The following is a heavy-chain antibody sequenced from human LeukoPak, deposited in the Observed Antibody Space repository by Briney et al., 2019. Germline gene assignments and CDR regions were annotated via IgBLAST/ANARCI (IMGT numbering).Heavy chain of an antibody. CDR2: IIPILGIA. Sequence: GASVKVSCKASGGTFSSYAISWVRQAPGQGLEWMGRIIPILGIANYAQKFQGRVTITADKSTSTAYMELSSLRSEDTAAYYCASTSSGSGAIEMTSWGQGTLVTVSS. D-gene: IGHD2-2*01. CDR3: ASTSSGSGAIEMTS. J-gene: IGHJ5*02. V-gene: IGHV1-69*04. CDR1: GGTFSSYA.